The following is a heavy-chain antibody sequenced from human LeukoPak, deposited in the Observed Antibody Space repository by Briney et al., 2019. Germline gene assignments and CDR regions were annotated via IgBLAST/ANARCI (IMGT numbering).Heavy chain of an antibody. CDR1: GFTFSSYG. J-gene: IGHJ3*02. V-gene: IGHV3-33*01. CDR2: IWYDGSNK. CDR3: ARGDYYDSSGYYFPDAFDI. Sequence: GGSLRLSCAASGFTFSSYGMHWVRQAPGKGLEWVAVIWYDGSNKYYVDSVQGRFTISRDSSKNTLYLQMSSLRAEDTAVYYCARGDYYDSSGYYFPDAFDIWGQGTMVTVSS. D-gene: IGHD3-22*01.